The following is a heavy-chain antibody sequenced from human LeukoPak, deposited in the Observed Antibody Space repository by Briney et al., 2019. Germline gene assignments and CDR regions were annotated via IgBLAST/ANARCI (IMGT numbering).Heavy chain of an antibody. CDR2: INSDGSST. D-gene: IGHD2-21*02. J-gene: IGHJ4*02. Sequence: GGSLRLSCAASGFTFSSYWMHWVRQAPGKGLVWVSRINSDGSSTSYADSVKGRFTISRDNAKNSLYLQMNSLRAEDTALYYCARARASDYYFDYWGQGTLVTVSS. V-gene: IGHV3-74*01. CDR3: ARARASDYYFDY. CDR1: GFTFSSYW.